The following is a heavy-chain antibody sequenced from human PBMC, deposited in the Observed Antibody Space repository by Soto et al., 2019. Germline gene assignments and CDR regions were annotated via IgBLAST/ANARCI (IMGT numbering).Heavy chain of an antibody. V-gene: IGHV4-34*01. CDR3: ARGPYADY. J-gene: IGHJ4*02. CDR2: INHSGGT. D-gene: IGHD2-2*01. Sequence: SETLSLTCAVYGGSFSGYYWSWIRQPPGKGLEWIGEINHSGGTNYNPSLKSRVTISVDTSKNQFSLKLSSVTAADTAVYYCARGPYADYWGQGTLVTVSS. CDR1: GGSFSGYY.